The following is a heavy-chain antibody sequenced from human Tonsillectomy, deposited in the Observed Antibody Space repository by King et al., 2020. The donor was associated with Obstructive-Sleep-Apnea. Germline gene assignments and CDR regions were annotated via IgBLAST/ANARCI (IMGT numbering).Heavy chain of an antibody. V-gene: IGHV4-31*03. Sequence: QLQESGPGLVKPSQTLSLTCTVSGGSISSLAYYWSWIRQHPGKGLEWIGYIYYSGRTYYNPSLKSRVTISVDTSKNQFSLKLSSVTAADTAVYYCVRGPVPRYFDYWGQGTLVTVSS. CDR2: IYYSGRT. J-gene: IGHJ4*02. CDR3: VRGPVPRYFDY. CDR1: GGSISSLAYY.